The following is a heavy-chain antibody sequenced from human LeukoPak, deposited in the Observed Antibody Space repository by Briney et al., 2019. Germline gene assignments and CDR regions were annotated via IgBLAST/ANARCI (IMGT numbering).Heavy chain of an antibody. CDR3: AKGGSVAGRFDP. CDR2: ITGSGGKT. J-gene: IGHJ5*02. V-gene: IGHV3-23*01. Sequence: GGPLRLSCEASGFTFINSAMSWVRQAPGKGLEWVSGITGSGGKTYYADSVKGQFTISRDDSKNTLYLQMNNLRVEDTAVYYCAKGGSVAGRFDPWGQGTLVTVSS. D-gene: IGHD6-19*01. CDR1: GFTFINSA.